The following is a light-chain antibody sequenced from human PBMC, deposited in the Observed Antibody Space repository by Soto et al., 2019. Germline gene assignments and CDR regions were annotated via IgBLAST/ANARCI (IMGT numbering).Light chain of an antibody. V-gene: IGLV1-44*01. Sequence: QSVLAQSPSASGTSGQRVTISCSGSSSNVGRNVVNWYQHLPGTAPKLLIHSNNQRASGVADRFSGSKSGTSASLAISGLQSEDEGDYYCAAWDGSLSTYVFGTGTKVTVL. CDR3: AAWDGSLSTYV. J-gene: IGLJ1*01. CDR1: SSNVGRNV. CDR2: SNN.